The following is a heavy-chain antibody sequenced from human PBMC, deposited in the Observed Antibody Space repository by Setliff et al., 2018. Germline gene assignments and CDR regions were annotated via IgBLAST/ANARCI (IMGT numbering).Heavy chain of an antibody. D-gene: IGHD3-22*01. Sequence: ASVKVSCKTSGYTFSSYGISWVRQAPGQGLQWMGWISADNGHTKNVQEFQGRVTMTTDTTTSTAYMELRSLRSDDTAVYYCAKERAYDGINYYGMDVWGQGTTVTVSS. CDR2: ISADNGHT. CDR3: AKERAYDGINYYGMDV. J-gene: IGHJ6*01. V-gene: IGHV1-18*01. CDR1: GYTFSSYG.